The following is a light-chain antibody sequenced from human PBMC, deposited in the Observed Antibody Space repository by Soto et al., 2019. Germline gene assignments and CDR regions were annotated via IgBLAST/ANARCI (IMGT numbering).Light chain of an antibody. CDR2: DAS. Sequence: VWKKSLDAVSLSQGERATLSCRASQSISSYLAWYQQKPGQAPRLLIYDASNRATGIPARFSGSGSGTDFTLTISSLEPEDSALYYCQQRSNWPLTSGPGTKVDIK. CDR1: QSISSY. CDR3: QQRSNWPLT. V-gene: IGKV3-11*01. J-gene: IGKJ3*01.